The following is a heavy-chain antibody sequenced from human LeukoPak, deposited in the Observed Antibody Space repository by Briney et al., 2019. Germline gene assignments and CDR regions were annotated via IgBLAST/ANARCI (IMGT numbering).Heavy chain of an antibody. CDR3: ARQRGITMIVHRGWVDY. V-gene: IGHV4-59*01. CDR2: IYYSGST. Sequence: SETLSLTCTVSGGSISSYYWSWIRQPPGKGLEWIGYIYYSGSTNYNPSLKSRVTISVDTSKNQFSLKLSSVTAADTAVYYCARQRGITMIVHRGWVDYWGQGTLVTVSS. D-gene: IGHD3-22*01. J-gene: IGHJ4*02. CDR1: GGSISSYY.